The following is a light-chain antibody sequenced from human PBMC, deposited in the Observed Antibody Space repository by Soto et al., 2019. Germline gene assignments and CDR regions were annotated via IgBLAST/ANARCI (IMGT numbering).Light chain of an antibody. J-gene: IGLJ1*01. CDR1: SSNIGSNA. Sequence: QSALTQPPSASGTPGQRVTISCSGSSSNIGSNAVNWYQQLPGTAPKLLIHSTDQRPSGVTDRFSGSKSGTSASLAISGLRSEDEAVYYCAAWDDSLNGVFGTGTKLTVL. CDR3: AAWDDSLNGV. V-gene: IGLV1-44*01. CDR2: STD.